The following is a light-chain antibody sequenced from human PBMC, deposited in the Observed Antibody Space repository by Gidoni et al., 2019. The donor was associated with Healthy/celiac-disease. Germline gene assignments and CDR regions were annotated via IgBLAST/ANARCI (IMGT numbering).Light chain of an antibody. CDR3: QQYNNWPPYT. CDR2: GAS. CDR1: QSVSSN. J-gene: IGKJ2*01. V-gene: IGKV3-15*01. Sequence: EIVMTQSPATLSVSPGERATLSCRASQSVSSNLAWYQQKPGQAPRLLIYGASTRATGIPARFSGSGSGTEFTLTISSLRSEDFAVYYCQQYNNWPPYTFXQXTKLXIK.